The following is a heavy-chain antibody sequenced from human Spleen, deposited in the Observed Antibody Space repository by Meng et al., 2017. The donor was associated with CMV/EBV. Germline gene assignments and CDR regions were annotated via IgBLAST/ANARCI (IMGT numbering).Heavy chain of an antibody. J-gene: IGHJ6*02. V-gene: IGHV1-2*02. CDR1: GYTFTDYY. D-gene: IGHD6-6*01. CDR2: INVNTGAT. CDR3: ARETSSSSPYYYYGMDV. Sequence: ASVKVSCKASGYTFTDYYMHWVRQAPGQGLEWMGWINVNTGATNYAQKIQGRVTMTTDTSTSTAYMELRSLRSDDTAVYYCARETSSSSPYYYYGMDVWGQGTTVTVSS.